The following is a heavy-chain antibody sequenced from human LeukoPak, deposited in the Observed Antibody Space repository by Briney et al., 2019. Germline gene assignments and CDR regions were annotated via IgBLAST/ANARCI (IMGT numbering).Heavy chain of an antibody. Sequence: PSETLSLTCTVSGGSISSYYWSWIRQPPGKGLEWIGYIYYSGSTNYNPSLKSRVTISVDTSKNQFSLKLSSVTAADTAVYYCARDGAYYGSGGYYPNWFDPWGQGTLVTVSS. CDR1: GGSISSYY. CDR2: IYYSGST. J-gene: IGHJ5*02. V-gene: IGHV4-59*01. CDR3: ARDGAYYGSGGYYPNWFDP. D-gene: IGHD3-10*01.